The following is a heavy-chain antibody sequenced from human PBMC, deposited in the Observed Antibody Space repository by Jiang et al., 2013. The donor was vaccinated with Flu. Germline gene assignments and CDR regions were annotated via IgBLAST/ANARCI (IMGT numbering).Heavy chain of an antibody. CDR2: IRSNKTNYAT. D-gene: IGHD3-22*01. V-gene: IGHV3-73*02. CDR3: FRTHDYYVSSGLF. Sequence: VQLVESGGGLVQSGGSLKLSCVTSGFTFSGSAIHWVRQASGKGLEWVGQIRSNKTNYATTYGESVKGRFTISRDDSMKTAYLHMSSLKTEDTAIYFCFRTHDYYVSSGLFWGQGTQVTVSS. CDR1: GFTFSGSA. J-gene: IGHJ4*02.